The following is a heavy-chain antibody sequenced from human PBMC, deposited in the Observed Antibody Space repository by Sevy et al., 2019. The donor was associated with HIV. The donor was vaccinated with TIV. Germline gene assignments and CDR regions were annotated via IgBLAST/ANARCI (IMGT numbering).Heavy chain of an antibody. CDR1: GFTFSSYG. CDR2: IWYDGSNK. J-gene: IGHJ6*02. D-gene: IGHD3-3*01. Sequence: GGSLRLSCAASGFTFSSYGMHWVRQAPGKGLEWVAVIWYDGSNKYYADSVKGRFTISRDNSKNTLYLQMNSLRAEDTAVYYCARDDYDFWSGYPYYYYGMDVWDQGTTVTVSS. CDR3: ARDDYDFWSGYPYYYYGMDV. V-gene: IGHV3-33*01.